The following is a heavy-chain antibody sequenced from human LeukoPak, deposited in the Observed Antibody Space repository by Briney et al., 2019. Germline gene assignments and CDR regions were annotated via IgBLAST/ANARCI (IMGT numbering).Heavy chain of an antibody. V-gene: IGHV4-38-2*02. Sequence: SETLSLTCTVSGYSISSGYYWGWIRQPPGKGLEWIGSIYHSGSTYYNPSLKSRVTISVDTSKNQFSLKLSSVTAADTAVYYCARSSIATRFDPWGQGTLVTVSS. D-gene: IGHD6-6*01. CDR2: IYHSGST. CDR1: GYSISSGYY. CDR3: ARSSIATRFDP. J-gene: IGHJ5*02.